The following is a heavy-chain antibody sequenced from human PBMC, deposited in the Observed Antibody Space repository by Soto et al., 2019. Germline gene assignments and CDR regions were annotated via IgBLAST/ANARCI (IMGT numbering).Heavy chain of an antibody. CDR1: GFTFRSYW. V-gene: IGHV3-23*01. J-gene: IGHJ4*02. CDR3: AKETSSGWSY. D-gene: IGHD6-19*01. Sequence: GGSMRLSCAASGFTFRSYWMSWVRKAPGKGLEWVSAISGSGGSTYYADSVKGRFTISRDNSKNTLYLQMNSLRAEDTAVYYSAKETSSGWSYWGQGTLVTVSS. CDR2: ISGSGGST.